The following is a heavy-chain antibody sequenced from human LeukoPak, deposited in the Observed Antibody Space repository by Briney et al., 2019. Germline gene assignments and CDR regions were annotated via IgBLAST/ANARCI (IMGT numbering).Heavy chain of an antibody. Sequence: SETLSLTCTVPGGSISSYYWSWIRQPPGKGLEWIGYIYYSGSTNYNPSLKSRVTISVDTSKNQFSLKLSSVTAADTAVYYCARHSSGWYGHYYYGMDVWGQGTTVTVSS. CDR3: ARHSSGWYGHYYYGMDV. V-gene: IGHV4-59*08. CDR2: IYYSGST. J-gene: IGHJ6*02. CDR1: GGSISSYY. D-gene: IGHD6-19*01.